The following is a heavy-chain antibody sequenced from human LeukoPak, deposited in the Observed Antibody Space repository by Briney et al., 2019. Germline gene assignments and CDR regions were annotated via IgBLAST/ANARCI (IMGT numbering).Heavy chain of an antibody. CDR3: ARDKLVGYYYGMDV. V-gene: IGHV4-61*01. D-gene: IGHD2-2*01. Sequence: SETLSLTCTVSGGSVSSGSYYWSWIRRPPGKGLEWVGYIYYSGSTNYNPSLKSRVTISVDTSKNQFSLKLSSVTAADTAMYYCARDKLVGYYYGMDVWGQGTTVTVSS. J-gene: IGHJ6*02. CDR2: IYYSGST. CDR1: GGSVSSGSYY.